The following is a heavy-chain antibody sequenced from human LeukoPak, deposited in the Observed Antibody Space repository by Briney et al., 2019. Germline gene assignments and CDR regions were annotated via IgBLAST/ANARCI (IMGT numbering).Heavy chain of an antibody. CDR2: IYPGDSDT. J-gene: IGHJ3*01. D-gene: IGHD2-2*02. CDR1: GYSFPNYW. Sequence: GESLKISCKGSGYSFPNYWIGWVRQMPGKGLEWMGIIYPGDSDTRYSPSFRGQVTISADKSISTAYLQWSSLKASDTAMYYCARLYTNNEDVWGQGTKVTVSS. V-gene: IGHV5-51*01. CDR3: ARLYTNNEDV.